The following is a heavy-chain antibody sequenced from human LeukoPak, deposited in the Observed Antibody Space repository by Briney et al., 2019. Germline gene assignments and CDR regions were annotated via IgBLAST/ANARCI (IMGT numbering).Heavy chain of an antibody. V-gene: IGHV1-69*13. CDR3: AGGHGGYGRAFYYFDY. J-gene: IGHJ4*02. CDR2: IIPIFGTA. D-gene: IGHD5-12*01. Sequence: SVKVSCKASGGTFSSYAISWVRQAPGQGLEWMGGIIPIFGTANYAQKFQGRVTITADESTSTAYMELSSLRSEDTAVYYCAGGHGGYGRAFYYFDYWGQGTLVTVSS. CDR1: GGTFSSYA.